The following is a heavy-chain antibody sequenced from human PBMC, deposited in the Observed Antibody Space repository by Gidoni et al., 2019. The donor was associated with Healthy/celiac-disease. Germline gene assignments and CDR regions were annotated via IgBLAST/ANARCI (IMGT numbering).Heavy chain of an antibody. V-gene: IGHV3-30*18. Sequence: DVVQPGRSLRLSGAASGFTFSSDGMHWVRQAPGKGLECVEVISYDGSNKYYADSVKGRFTISRDNSKNTLYLQMSILRAEDTAVYYCAKDLSRGYSYGRRDYWGQGTLVTVSS. CDR1: GFTFSSDG. CDR2: ISYDGSNK. D-gene: IGHD5-18*01. J-gene: IGHJ4*02. CDR3: AKDLSRGYSYGRRDY.